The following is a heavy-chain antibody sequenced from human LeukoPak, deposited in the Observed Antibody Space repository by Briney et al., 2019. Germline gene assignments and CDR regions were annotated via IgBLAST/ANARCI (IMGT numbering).Heavy chain of an antibody. CDR2: INPSGGTT. CDR1: GYTFTRYH. D-gene: IGHD3-10*01. Sequence: ASVKVSCKASGYTFTRYHMHWVRQAPGQGLEYMGIINPSGGTTSYAPKFQGRVTMTRDTSTSTVYMELSSLGFEDTAVDYVARXPGXSFXXXWFDPWGQGTLVTVSS. J-gene: IGHJ5*02. V-gene: IGHV1-46*01. CDR3: ARXPGXSFXXXWFDP.